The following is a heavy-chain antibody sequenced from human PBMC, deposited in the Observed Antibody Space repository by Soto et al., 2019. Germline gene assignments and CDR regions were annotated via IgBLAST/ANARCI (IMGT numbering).Heavy chain of an antibody. V-gene: IGHV3-23*01. J-gene: IGHJ4*02. D-gene: IGHD1-26*01. CDR2: IGVYANT. CDR3: AKESTVGSPGEYFES. CDR1: EFTFISYY. Sequence: PGGALRLCCAASEFTFISYYMSVVLQAPGKGLEWVSAIGVYANTYYADSVKGRFTISRDDSRNTVHLQLNSLRVDDTAVYYCAKESTVGSPGEYFESWGQATLVNVSS.